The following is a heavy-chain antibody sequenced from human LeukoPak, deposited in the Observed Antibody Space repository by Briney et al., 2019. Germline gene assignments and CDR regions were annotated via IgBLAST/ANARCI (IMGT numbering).Heavy chain of an antibody. CDR3: ARGARYCSSTSCFKNWFDP. D-gene: IGHD2-2*01. J-gene: IGHJ5*02. V-gene: IGHV4-34*01. CDR1: GGSFSGYY. Sequence: SSETLSLTCAVYGGSFSGYYWSWIRQPPGKGLEWIGEINHSGSTNYNPSLKSRVTISVDTSKNQFSLKLSSVTAADTAVYYCARGARYCSSTSCFKNWFDPWGQGTLVTVSS. CDR2: INHSGST.